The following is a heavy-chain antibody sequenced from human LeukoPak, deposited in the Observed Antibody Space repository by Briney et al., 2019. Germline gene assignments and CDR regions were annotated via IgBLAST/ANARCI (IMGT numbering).Heavy chain of an antibody. CDR1: GGSFSGYY. D-gene: IGHD3-10*01. CDR2: INHSGST. J-gene: IGHJ4*02. CDR3: ARGLSPRINMVRGVRPPFRGVFDY. Sequence: SETLSLTCAVYGGSFSGYYWSWIRQPPGKGLEWIGEINHSGSTNYNPSLKSRVTISVDTSKNQFPPKLSTVTAADTAVYYCARGLSPRINMVRGVRPPFRGVFDYWGQGTLVTVSS. V-gene: IGHV4-34*01.